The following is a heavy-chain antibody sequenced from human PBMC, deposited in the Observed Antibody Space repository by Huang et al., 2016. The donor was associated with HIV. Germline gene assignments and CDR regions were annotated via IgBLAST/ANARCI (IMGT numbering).Heavy chain of an antibody. CDR2: VSTYNGHT. V-gene: IGHV1-18*01. J-gene: IGHJ5*02. CDR1: GYTFFTYS. D-gene: IGHD3-10*01. CDR3: ARFRGPQVTLNWLDP. Sequence: QVQLVQSGPEMKKPGASVNVSCKASGYTFFTYSISWVRQAPGQGLEWMEWVSTYNGHTNYAQKFQGRLTLTTDVSTSSAYMELKNLRSDDTAVYYCARFRGPQVTLNWLDPWGQGTLVTVSS.